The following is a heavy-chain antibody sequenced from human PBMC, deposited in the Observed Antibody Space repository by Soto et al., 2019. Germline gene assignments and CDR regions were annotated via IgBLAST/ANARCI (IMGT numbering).Heavy chain of an antibody. CDR1: GFTFSSYA. V-gene: IGHV3-30-3*01. Sequence: ESGGGVVQPGRSLRLSCAASGFTFSSYAMHWVRQAPGKGLEWVAVISYDGSNKYYADSVKGRFTISRDNSKNTLYLQMNSLRAEDTAVYYCARQGEVGAVDYWGQGTLVTVSS. CDR2: ISYDGSNK. D-gene: IGHD1-26*01. CDR3: ARQGEVGAVDY. J-gene: IGHJ4*02.